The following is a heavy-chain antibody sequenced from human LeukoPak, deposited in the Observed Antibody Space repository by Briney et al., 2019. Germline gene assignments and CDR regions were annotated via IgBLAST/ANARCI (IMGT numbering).Heavy chain of an antibody. CDR2: ISSSSSYI. CDR3: ARDYTVLNWFDP. D-gene: IGHD5/OR15-5a*01. J-gene: IGHJ5*02. CDR1: GFTFSSDS. Sequence: GGSLRLSCAASGFTFSSDSMNWVRQAPGKGLEWVSSISSSSSYIYYADSVKGRFTISRDNAKNSLYLQMNSLRAEDTAVYYCARDYTVLNWFDPWGQGTLVTVPS. V-gene: IGHV3-21*01.